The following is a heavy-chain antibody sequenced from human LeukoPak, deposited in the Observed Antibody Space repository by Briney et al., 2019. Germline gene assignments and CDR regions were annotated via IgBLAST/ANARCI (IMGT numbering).Heavy chain of an antibody. CDR3: AKGAAAGTPFGAFDI. Sequence: GGSLRLSCAASGFTFSSYAMHWVRQAPGKGLEWVAVISYDGSNKYYADSVKGRFTISRDNSKNTLYLQMNSLRAEDTAVYYCAKGAAAGTPFGAFDIWGQGTMVTVSS. CDR2: ISYDGSNK. CDR1: GFTFSSYA. D-gene: IGHD6-13*01. V-gene: IGHV3-30*04. J-gene: IGHJ3*02.